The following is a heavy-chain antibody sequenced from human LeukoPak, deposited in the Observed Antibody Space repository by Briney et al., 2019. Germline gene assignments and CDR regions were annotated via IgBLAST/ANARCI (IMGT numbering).Heavy chain of an antibody. V-gene: IGHV4-39*07. J-gene: IGHJ5*02. CDR3: ARVRWLQNNWGQNWFDP. Sequence: SETLSLTCTVSGGSITSSSYYWGWIRQPPGKGLEWIGSIYYSGSTYYNPSLKSRVTISVDTSKNQFSLKLSSVTAADTAVYYCARVRWLQNNWGQNWFDPWGQGTLVTVSS. CDR2: IYYSGST. D-gene: IGHD7-27*01. CDR1: GGSITSSSYY.